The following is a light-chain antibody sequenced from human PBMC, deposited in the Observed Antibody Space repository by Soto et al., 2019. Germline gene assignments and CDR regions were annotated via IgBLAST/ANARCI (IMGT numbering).Light chain of an antibody. J-gene: IGKJ1*01. CDR3: QQYSSSPPT. V-gene: IGKV4-1*01. CDR1: QSVLFRSSNKNY. CDR2: WAS. Sequence: DIVMTQSPDSLAVSLGERATINCKSGQSVLFRSSNKNYLSWYQQKPGQPPKLLIYWASTRESGVPERFSGSGSGTDFTLTISSLQAEDVAVYYCQQYSSSPPTFGQGTRVEIK.